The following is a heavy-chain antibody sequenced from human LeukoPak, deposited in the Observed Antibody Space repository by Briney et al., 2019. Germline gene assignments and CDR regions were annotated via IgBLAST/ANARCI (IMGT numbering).Heavy chain of an antibody. Sequence: QTGGSLRLSCAASGSNFENYAMSWVRQAPGKGLEWVSGIGSSGGDTYYADSVKGRFTISRDNSKNTLFLQMNSLRAEDTAVYYCARGACSSTSCYGFYYYGMDVWGQGTTVTVSS. V-gene: IGHV3-23*01. CDR3: ARGACSSTSCYGFYYYGMDV. J-gene: IGHJ6*02. CDR1: GSNFENYA. D-gene: IGHD2-2*01. CDR2: IGSSGGDT.